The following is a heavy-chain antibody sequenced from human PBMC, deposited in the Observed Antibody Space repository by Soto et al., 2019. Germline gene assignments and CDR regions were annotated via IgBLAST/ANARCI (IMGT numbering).Heavy chain of an antibody. CDR2: INHSGST. CDR3: ARAPTRGGLDV. D-gene: IGHD3-16*01. Sequence: SETLSLTCAVYGGSFSGYYWSWIRQPPGKGLEWIGEINHSGSTNYNPSLKSRVTISVDTSKNQFSLKLSSVTAADTAVYYCARAPTRGGLDVWGQGTTVTVSS. V-gene: IGHV4-34*01. J-gene: IGHJ6*02. CDR1: GGSFSGYY.